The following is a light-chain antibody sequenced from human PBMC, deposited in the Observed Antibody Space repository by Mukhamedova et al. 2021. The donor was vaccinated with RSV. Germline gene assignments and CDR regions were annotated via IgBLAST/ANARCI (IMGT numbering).Light chain of an antibody. J-gene: IGKJ4*01. Sequence: WYQRRVHGKAPKVLIFDASSLKTGVPSRFSDSGSGTEFTLTITSLQPDDFATYYCQQFGDFATFGGGTKVEVK. V-gene: IGKV1-5*01. CDR3: QQFGDFAT. CDR2: DAS.